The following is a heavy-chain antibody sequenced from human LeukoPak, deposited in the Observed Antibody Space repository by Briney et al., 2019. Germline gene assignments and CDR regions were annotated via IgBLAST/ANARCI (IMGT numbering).Heavy chain of an antibody. CDR3: VRNAYYSADY. V-gene: IGHV4-4*02. J-gene: IGHJ4*02. Sequence: SETLSLTCDVSGDTISFGYWWSWVRQSPGKGLEWIGEIHHSGSTNYNPSLKSRVTISMDKPKNQFSVMVTRVTAADTAVYYCVRNAYYSADYWGQGTLVTVSS. CDR1: GDTISFGYW. CDR2: IHHSGST. D-gene: IGHD2/OR15-2a*01.